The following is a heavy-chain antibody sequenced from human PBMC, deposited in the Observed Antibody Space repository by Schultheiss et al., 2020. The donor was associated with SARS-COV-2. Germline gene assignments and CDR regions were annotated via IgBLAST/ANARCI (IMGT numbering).Heavy chain of an antibody. CDR3: ARANGGYSYGSPGGRFDP. D-gene: IGHD5-18*01. CDR2: ISAYNGNT. CDR1: GYTFTSYG. J-gene: IGHJ5*02. Sequence: ASVKVSCKASGYTFTSYGISWVRQAPEQGLEWMGWISAYNGNTNYAQKLQGRVTMTTDTSTSTAYMELRSLRSDDTAVYYCARANGGYSYGSPGGRFDPWGQGTLVTVSS. V-gene: IGHV1-18*01.